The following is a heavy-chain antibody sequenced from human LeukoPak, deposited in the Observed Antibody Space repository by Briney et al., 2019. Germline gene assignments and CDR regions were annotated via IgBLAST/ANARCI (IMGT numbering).Heavy chain of an antibody. J-gene: IGHJ6*02. V-gene: IGHV4-39*01. CDR2: IYYSEST. Sequence: GSLRLSCAASGFTFSSYAMSWVRQAPGKGLEWIGSIYYSESTYYNPSLKSRVTISVDTSKNQFSLKLSSVTAADTAVYYCARPLIHYGMDVWGQGTTVTVSS. CDR3: ARPLIHYGMDV. CDR1: GFTFSSYA. D-gene: IGHD2-21*01.